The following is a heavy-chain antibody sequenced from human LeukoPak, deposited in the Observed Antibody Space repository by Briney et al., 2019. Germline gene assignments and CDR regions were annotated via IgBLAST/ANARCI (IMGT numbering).Heavy chain of an antibody. Sequence: PGGSLRLSCAASGFTFDNFWMNWVRQAPGKGLEWVANIKADGSKKHHVDSVKGRFTISRDNAKNSLYLEMNSLRAEDTAVYFCAKVGPEQRYYYYYYYMDVWGKGTTVSVSS. V-gene: IGHV3-7*01. CDR1: GFTFDNFW. CDR3: AKVGPEQRYYYYYYYMDV. J-gene: IGHJ6*03. CDR2: IKADGSKK. D-gene: IGHD5-24*01.